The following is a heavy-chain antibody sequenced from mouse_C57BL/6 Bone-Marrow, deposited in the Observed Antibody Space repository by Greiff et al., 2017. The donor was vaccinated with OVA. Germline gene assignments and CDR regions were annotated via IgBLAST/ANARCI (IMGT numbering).Heavy chain of an antibody. CDR3: ARSWGGSLYYAMDY. J-gene: IGHJ4*01. CDR2: IWSGGST. D-gene: IGHD6-2*01. V-gene: IGHV2-2*01. Sequence: VQRVESGPGLVQPSQSLSITCTVSGFSLTSYGVHWVRQSPGKGLEWLGVIWSGGSTDYNAAFISRLSISKDNSKSQVFFKMNSLQADDTAIYYCARSWGGSLYYAMDYWGQGTSVTVSS. CDR1: GFSLTSYG.